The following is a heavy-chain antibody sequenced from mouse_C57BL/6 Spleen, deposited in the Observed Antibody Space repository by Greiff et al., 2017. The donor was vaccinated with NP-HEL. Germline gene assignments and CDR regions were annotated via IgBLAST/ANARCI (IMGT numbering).Heavy chain of an antibody. CDR1: GFTFSDYG. J-gene: IGHJ2*01. D-gene: IGHD2-10*02. CDR2: ISSGSSTI. CDR3: ARTRYGNYFDY. Sequence: EVKLVESGGGLVKPGGSLKLSCAASGFTFSDYGMHWVRQAPEKGLEWVAYISSGSSTIYYADTVKGRFTISRDDAKNTLFLQMTSLRSEDTAMYYCARTRYGNYFDYWGQGTTLTVSS. V-gene: IGHV5-17*01.